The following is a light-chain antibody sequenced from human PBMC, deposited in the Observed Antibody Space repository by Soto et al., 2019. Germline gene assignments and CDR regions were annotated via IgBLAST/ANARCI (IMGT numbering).Light chain of an antibody. CDR2: SAS. CDR1: QSINTK. J-gene: IGKJ1*01. Sequence: DIQMIQSPSTLSASVGDRVTITCRASQSINTKLHWYQQKPGQAPKLLIYSASTLQSGLPSRFSGSGSGTDFTLTISNLQPEDSATYYCQQSYGTPRTFGQGTKVDIK. CDR3: QQSYGTPRT. V-gene: IGKV1-39*01.